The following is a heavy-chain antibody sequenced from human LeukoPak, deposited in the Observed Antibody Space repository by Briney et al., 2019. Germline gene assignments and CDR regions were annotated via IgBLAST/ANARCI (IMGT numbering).Heavy chain of an antibody. D-gene: IGHD6-19*01. V-gene: IGHV1-3*01. CDR3: ASGAVAGSEYYYYYYGMDV. CDR2: INAGNGNT. Sequence: GASVKVFCKASGYTFTSYAMHWVRQAPGQRLEWMGWINAGNGNTKYSQKFQGRVTITRDTSASTVYVELSSLRSEDTAVYYCASGAVAGSEYYYYYYGMDVWGQGTTVTVSS. J-gene: IGHJ6*02. CDR1: GYTFTSYA.